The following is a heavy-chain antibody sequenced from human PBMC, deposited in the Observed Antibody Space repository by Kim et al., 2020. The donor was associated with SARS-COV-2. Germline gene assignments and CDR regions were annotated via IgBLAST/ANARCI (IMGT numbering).Heavy chain of an antibody. CDR2: QDGSEK. D-gene: IGHD2-8*01. Sequence: QDGSEKYCVDSVKGRFTISRDNAKNSLYLQMNSLRAEDTAVYYCGLMVYGWGQGTLVTVSS. V-gene: IGHV3-7*01. J-gene: IGHJ4*02. CDR3: GLMVYG.